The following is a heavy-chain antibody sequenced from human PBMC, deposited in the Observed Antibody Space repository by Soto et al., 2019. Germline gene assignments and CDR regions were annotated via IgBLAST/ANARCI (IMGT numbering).Heavy chain of an antibody. J-gene: IGHJ6*02. CDR1: GGSMTTGDQY. CDR2: INHRGSL. V-gene: IGHV4-31*03. D-gene: IGHD7-27*01. CDR3: VRELPQQQGRNMDV. Sequence: SETLSLTCTVTGGSMTTGDQYWTWIRHRPGEGLEWFGYINHRGSLYYNPSLESRVSMSVDTSKNQFSLNLSSVTAADTAVYYCVRELPQQQGRNMDVWGQGTTVTVAS.